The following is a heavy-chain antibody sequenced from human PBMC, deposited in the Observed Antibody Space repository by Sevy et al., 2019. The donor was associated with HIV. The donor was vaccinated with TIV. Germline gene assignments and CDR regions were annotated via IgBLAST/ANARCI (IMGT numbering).Heavy chain of an antibody. J-gene: IGHJ6*02. CDR3: TRSSYSSSFYYYGMDV. D-gene: IGHD6-13*01. V-gene: IGHV3-73*01. Sequence: GGSLRLSCAASGFTFSGSAMHWVRQASGKGLEWVGRIRSKANSYATAYAASVKGRFTISRDDSKNTAYLQMNSLKTDATAEYCCTRSSYSSSFYYYGMDVWGQGTTVTVSS. CDR2: IRSKANSYAT. CDR1: GFTFSGSA.